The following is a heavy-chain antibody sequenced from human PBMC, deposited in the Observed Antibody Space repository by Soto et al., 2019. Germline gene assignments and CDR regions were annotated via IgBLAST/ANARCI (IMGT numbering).Heavy chain of an antibody. CDR2: VNPSGGHT. J-gene: IGHJ4*02. V-gene: IGHV1-46*01. CDR1: GDTFTDYY. CDR3: ARGGHVVVATAALDS. Sequence: QVQLVQSGAEVKKPGASVKVSCKASGDTFTDYYIHWVRQAPGQGLEWMGTVNPSGGHTTYAQHFLGRMTMTRDTYTSTLYMELTSLTSEDTAVYYCARGGHVVVATAALDSWGQGTLVTVSS. D-gene: IGHD2-21*02.